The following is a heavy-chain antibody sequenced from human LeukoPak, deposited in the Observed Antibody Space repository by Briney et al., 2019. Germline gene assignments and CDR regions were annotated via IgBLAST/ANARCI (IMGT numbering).Heavy chain of an antibody. D-gene: IGHD3-10*01. CDR2: ISWNSGSI. J-gene: IGHJ4*02. CDR1: GFTFDDYA. CDR3: ARATFDTPPYGSGSYYNGR. V-gene: IGHV3-9*01. Sequence: HSGGSLRLSCAVSGFTFDDYAMHWVRHAPGKGLEWVSGISWNSGSIDYADSVKGRFTISRDNAKNSLYLQMNSLRAEDTAVYYCARATFDTPPYGSGSYYNGRWGQGTLVTVSS.